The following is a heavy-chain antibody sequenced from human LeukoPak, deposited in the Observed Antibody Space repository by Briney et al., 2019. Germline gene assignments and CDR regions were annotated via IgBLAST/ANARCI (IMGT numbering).Heavy chain of an antibody. J-gene: IGHJ4*02. CDR3: AKDPWRSYDSSGYYGRGTGIWDY. Sequence: QAGGSLRLSCAASGFTFSSYAMSWVRQAPGKGLEWVSAISGSGGSTYYADSVKGRFTISRDNSKNTLYLQMNSLRAEDTAVYYCAKDPWRSYDSSGYYGRGTGIWDYWGQGTLVTVSS. V-gene: IGHV3-23*01. CDR1: GFTFSSYA. CDR2: ISGSGGST. D-gene: IGHD3-22*01.